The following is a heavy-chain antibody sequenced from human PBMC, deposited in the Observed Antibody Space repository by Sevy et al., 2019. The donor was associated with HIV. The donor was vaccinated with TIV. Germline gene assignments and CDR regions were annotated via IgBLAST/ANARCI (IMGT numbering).Heavy chain of an antibody. J-gene: IGHJ4*02. V-gene: IGHV3-30-3*01. CDR2: ISYDGSNK. Sequence: GESLKISCAASGFTFSSYAMHWVRQAPGKGLEWVAVISYDGSNKYYADSVKGRFTISRDNSKNTLYLQMNSLRAEDTAVYYCARVLLDGDSPDYWGQGTLVTVSS. D-gene: IGHD4-17*01. CDR1: GFTFSSYA. CDR3: ARVLLDGDSPDY.